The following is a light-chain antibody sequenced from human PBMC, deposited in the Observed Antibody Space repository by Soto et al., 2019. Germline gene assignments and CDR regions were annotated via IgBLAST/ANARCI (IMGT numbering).Light chain of an antibody. J-gene: IGKJ1*01. V-gene: IGKV3-20*01. Sequence: EIVLTQSPGPLSLSPGERASLSCTASQSVSSTYLAWYQQKPGQAPRLLIYGVSSRATGIPDRFSGSGSGTDFTLTISRLEPEDFAVYYCQQYGSSRTLGQGTKVDIK. CDR1: QSVSSTY. CDR3: QQYGSSRT. CDR2: GVS.